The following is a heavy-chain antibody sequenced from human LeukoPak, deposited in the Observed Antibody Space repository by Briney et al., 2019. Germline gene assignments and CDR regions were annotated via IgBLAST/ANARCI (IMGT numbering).Heavy chain of an antibody. V-gene: IGHV3-30*02. CDR3: AKDQGGDYEGYFDY. D-gene: IGHD4-17*01. J-gene: IGHJ4*02. CDR1: GFTFSSYG. CDR2: IRYDGSNK. Sequence: GGSLRLSCAASGFTFSSYGMHWVRQAPGKGLEWVAFIRYDGSNKYYADSVKGRFTISRDNSKNTLYLQMNSLRAEDTAVYYCAKDQGGDYEGYFDYWGQGTLVTVSS.